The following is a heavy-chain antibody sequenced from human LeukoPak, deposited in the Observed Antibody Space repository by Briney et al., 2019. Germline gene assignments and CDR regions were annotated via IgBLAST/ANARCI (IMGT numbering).Heavy chain of an antibody. D-gene: IGHD6-19*01. CDR3: AKDQFSSGLNWFDP. CDR1: GFTFSSYA. Sequence: GGSLRLSCAASGFTFSSYAMSWVRQAPGKGLEWVSAISGSGGSTYHADSVKGRFTISRDNSKNTLYLQMNSLRAEDTAVYYCAKDQFSSGLNWFDPWGQGTLVTVSS. J-gene: IGHJ5*02. V-gene: IGHV3-23*01. CDR2: ISGSGGST.